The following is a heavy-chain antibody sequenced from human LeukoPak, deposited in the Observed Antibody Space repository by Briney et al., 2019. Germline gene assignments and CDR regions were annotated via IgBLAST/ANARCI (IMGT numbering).Heavy chain of an antibody. Sequence: SETLSLTCSVSGGSITSGTYYWDWIRQPPGKGLEWIGTMFYTGRTDYNPSPKSRVTISVDTSKNQFSLKLSSVTAADTAVYYCAKDSEGRWLQSGHWGQGTLVTVSS. V-gene: IGHV4-39*01. CDR1: GGSITSGTYY. CDR3: AKDSEGRWLQSGH. D-gene: IGHD5-24*01. CDR2: MFYTGRT. J-gene: IGHJ4*02.